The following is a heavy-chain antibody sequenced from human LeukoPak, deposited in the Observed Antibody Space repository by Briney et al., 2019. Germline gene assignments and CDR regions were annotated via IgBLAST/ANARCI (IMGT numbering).Heavy chain of an antibody. Sequence: SETLSLTCTVSGYSISSGYYWGWIRQPPGKGLEWIGSIYHSGSTYYNPSLKSRVTISVDTSKNQFSLKLSSVTAADTAVYYCARVRLKVSSHLDYWGQGTLVTVSS. CDR3: ARVRLKVSSHLDY. J-gene: IGHJ4*02. CDR1: GYSISSGYY. D-gene: IGHD1-14*01. V-gene: IGHV4-38-2*02. CDR2: IYHSGST.